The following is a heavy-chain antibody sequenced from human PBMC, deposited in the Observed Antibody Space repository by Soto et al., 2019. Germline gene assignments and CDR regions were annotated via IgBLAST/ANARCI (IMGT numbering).Heavy chain of an antibody. CDR3: ATDYGSNWRL. D-gene: IGHD3-10*01. Sequence: ASVKVCCKASGFVSTNYNFHWVRQAPGQSLEWMGRINAANGNTQYSQNFQGRVTFTSDASASTSFMELTNLRFEDKAMYYCATDYGSNWRLWGQGTLVTVSS. CDR2: INAANGNT. V-gene: IGHV1-3*01. CDR1: GFVSTNYN. J-gene: IGHJ4*02.